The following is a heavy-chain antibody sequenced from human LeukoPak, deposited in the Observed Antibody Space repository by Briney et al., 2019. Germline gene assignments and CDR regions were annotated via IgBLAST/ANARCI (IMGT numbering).Heavy chain of an antibody. D-gene: IGHD3-22*01. J-gene: IGHJ4*02. CDR1: GFTFSSYA. CDR3: AKDLNYYDSSGRWDYFDY. CDR2: ISGSGGST. Sequence: GSLRLSCAASGFTFSSYAMSWVRQAPGKGLEWVSAISGSGGSTYYADSVRGRFTISRDNSKNTLYLQMNSLRAEDTAVYYCAKDLNYYDSSGRWDYFDYWGQGTLVTVSS. V-gene: IGHV3-23*01.